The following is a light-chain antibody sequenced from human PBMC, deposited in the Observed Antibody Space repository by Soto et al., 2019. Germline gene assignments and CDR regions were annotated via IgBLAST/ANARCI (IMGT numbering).Light chain of an antibody. J-gene: IGKJ1*01. CDR2: DAS. CDR1: QSVSSY. V-gene: IGKV3-11*01. Sequence: EIVLTQSPATLSLSPGERATLSCRVSQSVSSYLAWNQQKPGQAPRLLIYDASNRATGIPARFSGSGSGTDFTLTISSLEPEDFALYYCQQRSNWPWTLGQGTKVEIK. CDR3: QQRSNWPWT.